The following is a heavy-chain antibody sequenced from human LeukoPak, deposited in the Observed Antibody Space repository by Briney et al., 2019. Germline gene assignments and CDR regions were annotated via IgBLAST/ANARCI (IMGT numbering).Heavy chain of an antibody. Sequence: GGSLSLSCAASGFTFSSYSMNRVRQAPGKGLEWVSSISSSSSYIYYADSVKGRFTISRDNAKNSLYLQMNSLRAEDTAVYYCASSDYGGNLDYWGQRTLVTVSS. V-gene: IGHV3-21*01. D-gene: IGHD4-23*01. CDR2: ISSSSSYI. CDR1: GFTFSSYS. CDR3: ASSDYGGNLDY. J-gene: IGHJ4*02.